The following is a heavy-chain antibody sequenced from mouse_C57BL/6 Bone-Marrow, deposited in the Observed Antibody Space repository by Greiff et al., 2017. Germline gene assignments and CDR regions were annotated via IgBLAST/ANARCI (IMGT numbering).Heavy chain of an antibody. CDR2: IHPSDSDT. V-gene: IGHV1-74*01. D-gene: IGHD1-1*01. CDR1: GYTFTSYW. J-gene: IGHJ1*03. Sequence: QVQLQQPGAELVKPGASVKVSCKASGYTFTSYWMHWVKQRPGQGLEWIGRIHPSDSDTNSNQKFKGKATLTVDKSSSTAYMQLSSLTSEASAVYYGAIGTTTVVATGYFDVWGTGTTVTVSS. CDR3: AIGTTTVVATGYFDV.